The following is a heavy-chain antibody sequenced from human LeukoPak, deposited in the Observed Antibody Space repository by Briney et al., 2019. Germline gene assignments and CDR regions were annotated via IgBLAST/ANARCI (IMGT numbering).Heavy chain of an antibody. D-gene: IGHD3-22*01. CDR1: GFTFTSSA. J-gene: IGHJ4*02. CDR2: IVVGSGNT. V-gene: IGHV1-58*02. Sequence: ASVKVSCKASGFTFTSSAMQWVRQARGQRLEWIGWIVVGSGNTNYAQKFQERVTITRDVSTSTAYMELSSLRSEDTAVYYCAAVGYYDSSGYYVHFDYWGQGTLVTVSS. CDR3: AAVGYYDSSGYYVHFDY.